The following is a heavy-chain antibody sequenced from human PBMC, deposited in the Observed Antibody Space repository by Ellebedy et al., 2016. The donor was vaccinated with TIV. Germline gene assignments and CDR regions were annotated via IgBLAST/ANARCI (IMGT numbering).Heavy chain of an antibody. CDR1: GDSITRSSSY. CDR2: IYSTGST. V-gene: IGHV4-39*01. CDR3: ARNRVIFTFEKSYFDL. D-gene: IGHD3-16*01. J-gene: IGHJ2*01. Sequence: SETLSLTCTVYGDSITRSSSYWGWIRQPPGKGLEWIGTIYSTGSTYYNPSLPSRVTISVDTSKNQFSLNLRSVTAADTAVYYCARNRVIFTFEKSYFDLWGRGTLVTVSS.